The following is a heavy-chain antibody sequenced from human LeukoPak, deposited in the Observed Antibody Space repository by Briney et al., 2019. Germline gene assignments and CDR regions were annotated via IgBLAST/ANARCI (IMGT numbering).Heavy chain of an antibody. CDR2: ISYDGSNK. J-gene: IGHJ6*02. D-gene: IGHD6-13*01. Sequence: GGSLRPSCAASGFTFSSYAMHWVRQAPGKGLEWVAVISYDGSNKYYADSVKGRFTISRDNSKNTLYLQMNSLRAEDTAVYYCARDRVVAAAGTSGMDVWGQGTTVTVPS. V-gene: IGHV3-30-3*01. CDR3: ARDRVVAAAGTSGMDV. CDR1: GFTFSSYA.